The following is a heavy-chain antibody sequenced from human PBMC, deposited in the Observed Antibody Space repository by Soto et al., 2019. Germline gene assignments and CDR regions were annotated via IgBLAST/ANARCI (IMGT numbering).Heavy chain of an antibody. Sequence: SETLSLTCSVSGDSISTSTYYRGWICQRPGKGLEWIGIIYYSGNTYYNPSLKSRVTISVDTSNNQFSLKLSSVTAADTAVYYCATLDIVLIYWGQGTLVTVS. V-gene: IGHV4-39*01. CDR1: GDSISTSTYY. D-gene: IGHD2-8*01. CDR2: IYYSGNT. CDR3: ATLDIVLIY. J-gene: IGHJ4*02.